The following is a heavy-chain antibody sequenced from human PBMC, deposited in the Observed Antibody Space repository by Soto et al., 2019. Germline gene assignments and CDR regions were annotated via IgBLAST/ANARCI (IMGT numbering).Heavy chain of an antibody. D-gene: IGHD2-15*01. Sequence: QVQLVESGGGVVQPGRSLRLSCAASGFTFSNYAMHWVRQAPGKGLEWVALTSYDGNNEYYTDSVKGRFTISRDNSKNTLFLQMNSPRPEDTAVYYCAKDKGVFIWATPYFDYWGQGALVTVSS. V-gene: IGHV3-30*18. CDR1: GFTFSNYA. CDR2: TSYDGNNE. J-gene: IGHJ4*02. CDR3: AKDKGVFIWATPYFDY.